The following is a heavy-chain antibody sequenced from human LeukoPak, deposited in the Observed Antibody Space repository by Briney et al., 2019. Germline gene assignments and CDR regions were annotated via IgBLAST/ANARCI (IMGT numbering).Heavy chain of an antibody. D-gene: IGHD5-18*01. J-gene: IGHJ6*03. CDR3: ARGSVQLWLRDTYYYMDV. V-gene: IGHV3-20*04. CDR1: GFTFDDYA. CDR2: INWNGRIT. Sequence: GGSLRLSCAASGFTFDDYAMNWVRQVPERGLEWVSGINWNGRITEYADSVKDRFTISRQNTKNSLYLYMNNLGGEDTALYFCARGSVQLWLRDTYYYMDVWGKGTTVTVSS.